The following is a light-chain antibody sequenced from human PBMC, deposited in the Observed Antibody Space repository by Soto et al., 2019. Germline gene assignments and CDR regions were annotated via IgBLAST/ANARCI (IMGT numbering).Light chain of an antibody. CDR2: DAS. CDR1: QTISHW. V-gene: IGKV1-5*01. Sequence: DIHLTQSPSTLSASVGDRVTITCRASQTISHWLAWYQQKPGKAPKLLIFDASSLENGVPSRFSGSGSGTEFTLTITGLQPDDFAVYYCQHYGNSPPSVTFGPGTKVDIK. J-gene: IGKJ3*01. CDR3: QHYGNSPPSVT.